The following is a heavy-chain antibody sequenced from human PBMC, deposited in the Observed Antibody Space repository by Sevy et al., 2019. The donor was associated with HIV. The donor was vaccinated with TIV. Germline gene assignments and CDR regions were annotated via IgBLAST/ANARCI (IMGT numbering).Heavy chain of an antibody. Sequence: GGSLRLSCAASGFAFSTYAMSWVRQAPGKGLEWVSATSGSAAVTFSADSVKGRFTISRDNSKTTLYLQMNNLRAEDTVIYYCAKARYGSGWYVLDYWGQGTLVTVSS. D-gene: IGHD6-19*01. V-gene: IGHV3-23*01. J-gene: IGHJ4*02. CDR1: GFAFSTYA. CDR3: AKARYGSGWYVLDY. CDR2: TSGSAAVT.